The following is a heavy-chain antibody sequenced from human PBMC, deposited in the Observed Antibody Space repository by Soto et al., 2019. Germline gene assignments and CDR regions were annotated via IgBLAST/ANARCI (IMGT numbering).Heavy chain of an antibody. D-gene: IGHD3-16*02. V-gene: IGHV4-30-4*01. CDR3: ARSTYGEGYPHFFAD. CDR2: IHNSGNT. CDR1: GGSIHDIDSY. Sequence: QVPLQESGPGLVMYSETLSLTCTVSGGSIHDIDSYWTWIRQSPGRGPEWIGYIHNSGNTFYSPSLKRRLAISIDTSKSQFSLRLSAVTAADTAFYYCARSTYGEGYPHFFADWGQGTLVTVSS. J-gene: IGHJ4*02.